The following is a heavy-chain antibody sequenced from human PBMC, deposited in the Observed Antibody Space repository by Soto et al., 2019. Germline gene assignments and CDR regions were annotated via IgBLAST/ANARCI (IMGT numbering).Heavy chain of an antibody. CDR2: TYYRSKWYN. J-gene: IGHJ3*02. CDR1: WDSVSSNSAA. Sequence: QVQLQQSGPGLVKPSQTLSLTCAISWDSVSSNSAAWNWIRQSPSRGLEWLGRTYYRSKWYNDYELSVKSRITINPVTSKNQFSLHLNSVTPEDTAVYYCARDTTGTFLPNVDFDIWGQGTMVTVSS. D-gene: IGHD1-1*01. CDR3: ARDTTGTFLPNVDFDI. V-gene: IGHV6-1*01.